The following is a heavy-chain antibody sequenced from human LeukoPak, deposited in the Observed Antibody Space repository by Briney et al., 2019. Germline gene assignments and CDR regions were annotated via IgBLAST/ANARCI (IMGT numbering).Heavy chain of an antibody. D-gene: IGHD3-10*02. CDR1: GFTFSSYA. J-gene: IGHJ6*04. Sequence: QSGGSLRLSCAASGFTFSSYAMSWVRQAPGKGLEWVSAISGSGGSTYYADSVKGRFTISRDNAKNSLYLQMNSLRAEDTAVYYCAELGITMIGGVWGKGTTVTVSS. CDR3: AELGITMIGGV. CDR2: ISGSGGST. V-gene: IGHV3-23*01.